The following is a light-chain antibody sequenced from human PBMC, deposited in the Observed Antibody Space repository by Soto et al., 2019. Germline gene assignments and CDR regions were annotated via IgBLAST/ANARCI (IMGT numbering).Light chain of an antibody. V-gene: IGKV1-39*01. CDR1: QSISSY. CDR2: AAS. CDR3: QQSYSTPPT. Sequence: DIQMTQSPSSLSASVGDRVTITCRASQSISSYLNWYQQKPGKAPKLLNYAASSLQSGVPSRFSGSGSGTDFTLTISSLQPEDFATYYCQQSYSTPPTFGGGTKVDIK. J-gene: IGKJ4*01.